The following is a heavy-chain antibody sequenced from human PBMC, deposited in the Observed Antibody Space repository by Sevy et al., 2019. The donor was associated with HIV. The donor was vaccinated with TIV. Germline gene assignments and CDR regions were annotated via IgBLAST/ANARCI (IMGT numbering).Heavy chain of an antibody. CDR2: ISSGSSSI. Sequence: GGSLRLSCAASGFRFDRYSMNWARQAPGKGLEWVSYISSGSSSINYADSVKDRFTISRDNAKKSLFLQMNSLRAEDTAVYYCARGPSIFGDVDGLNIWGQGTMVTVSS. CDR3: ARGPSIFGDVDGLNI. CDR1: GFRFDRYS. D-gene: IGHD3-3*01. J-gene: IGHJ3*02. V-gene: IGHV3-48*01.